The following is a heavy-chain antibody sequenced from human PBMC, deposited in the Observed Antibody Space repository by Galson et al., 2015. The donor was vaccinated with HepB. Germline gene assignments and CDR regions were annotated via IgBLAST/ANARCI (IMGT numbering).Heavy chain of an antibody. D-gene: IGHD2-2*01. J-gene: IGHJ1*01. CDR1: GFTFSSYA. CDR2: ISYDGSNK. Sequence: SLRLSCAASGFTFSSYAMHWVRQAPGKGLEWVAVISYDGSNKYYADSVKGRFTISRDNSKNTLYLQMNSLRAEDTAVYYCAREGCSSTSCRLMVYFQHWGQGTLVTVSS. V-gene: IGHV3-30-3*01. CDR3: AREGCSSTSCRLMVYFQH.